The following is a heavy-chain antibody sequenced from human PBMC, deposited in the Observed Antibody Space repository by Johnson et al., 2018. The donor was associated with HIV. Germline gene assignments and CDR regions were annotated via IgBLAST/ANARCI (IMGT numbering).Heavy chain of an antibody. D-gene: IGHD3-16*01. CDR1: GFSFSNYA. J-gene: IGHJ3*01. CDR2: VSSDGNNK. CDR3: AKDLVANKDDEWATDYYDWSRAYPVPDPRAVVGSFDV. V-gene: IGHV3-30*18. Sequence: QMQLVESGGGVVQPGRSLRLSCAASGFSFSNYAMDWVRQAPGKGLEWVAFVSSDGNNKNYADSVKGRFTISRDNSKNTVYLQMNSLRPEDTAIYYCAKDLVANKDDEWATDYYDWSRAYPVPDPRAVVGSFDVWGQGTMVTVSS.